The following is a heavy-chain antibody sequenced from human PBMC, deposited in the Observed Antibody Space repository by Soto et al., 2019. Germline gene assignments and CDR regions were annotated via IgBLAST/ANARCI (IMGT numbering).Heavy chain of an antibody. Sequence: QVQLVESGGGVVQPGRSLRLSWAASGFTFSSYGMHWVRQAPGKGLERVAVIWYDGSNKYYADSVKGRFTISRDNSKNTLYLQMTSLRAEATAVYYCARVHGMTDIDYWGHGTLVTVSS. CDR3: ARVHGMTDIDY. CDR1: GFTFSSYG. V-gene: IGHV3-33*01. CDR2: IWYDGSNK. J-gene: IGHJ4*01.